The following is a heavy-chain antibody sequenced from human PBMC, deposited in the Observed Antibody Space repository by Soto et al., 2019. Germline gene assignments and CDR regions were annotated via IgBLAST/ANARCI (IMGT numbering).Heavy chain of an antibody. J-gene: IGHJ5*02. CDR3: ARGVGSGSYYNQYNWFDP. Sequence: VASVKVSCKASAYTFTNYGISWVRQAPGQGLEWMGWINTYNGNTNYAQKLQGRVTMTTDTSTNTAYMELRSLRSDDTAVYYCARGVGSGSYYNQYNWFDPWGQGTLVTVSS. CDR2: INTYNGNT. V-gene: IGHV1-18*01. CDR1: AYTFTNYG. D-gene: IGHD3-10*01.